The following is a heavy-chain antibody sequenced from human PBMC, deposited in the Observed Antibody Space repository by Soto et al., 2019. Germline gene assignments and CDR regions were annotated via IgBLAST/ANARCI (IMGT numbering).Heavy chain of an antibody. J-gene: IGHJ4*02. D-gene: IGHD6-19*01. CDR3: ARNQESSGWYGSDY. Sequence: ASVKVSCKASGYTFTGYYMHWVRQAPGQGLEWMGWINPNSGGTNYAQKFQGRVTMTRDTSISTAYMELSRLRSDDTAVYYCARNQESSGWYGSDYWGQGTLVTVSS. CDR1: GYTFTGYY. CDR2: INPNSGGT. V-gene: IGHV1-2*02.